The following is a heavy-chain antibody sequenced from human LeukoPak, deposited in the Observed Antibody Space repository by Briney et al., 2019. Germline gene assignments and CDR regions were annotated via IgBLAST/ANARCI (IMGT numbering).Heavy chain of an antibody. CDR1: GFSFSGHW. CDR3: ARDRYDSSGYYSDY. Sequence: GGSLRLSCIASGFSFSGHWMHWARQLPGKGLVWVSRISPTGSTTSYADSVKGRFTVSRDNAKNSLYLQMNSLRAEDTAVYYCARDRYDSSGYYSDYWGQGTLVTVSS. D-gene: IGHD3-22*01. CDR2: ISPTGSTT. J-gene: IGHJ4*02. V-gene: IGHV3-74*01.